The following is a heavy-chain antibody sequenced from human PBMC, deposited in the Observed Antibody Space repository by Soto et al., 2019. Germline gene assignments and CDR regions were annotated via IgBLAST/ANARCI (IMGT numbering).Heavy chain of an antibody. Sequence: SETLSLTCAVYGGSFSGYYWSWIRQPPGKGLEWIGEINHSGSTNYNPSLKSRVTISVDTSKNQFSLKLGSVTAADTAVYYCARGRRERITMVRNEDHYYYYYYMDVWGKGTTVTVSS. V-gene: IGHV4-34*01. J-gene: IGHJ6*03. D-gene: IGHD3-10*01. CDR2: INHSGST. CDR1: GGSFSGYY. CDR3: ARGRRERITMVRNEDHYYYYYYMDV.